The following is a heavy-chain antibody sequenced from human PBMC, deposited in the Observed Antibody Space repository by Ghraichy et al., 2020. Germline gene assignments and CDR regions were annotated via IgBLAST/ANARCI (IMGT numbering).Heavy chain of an antibody. Sequence: GGSLRLSCAASGFTFSSYEMNWVRQAPGKGLEWVSYISSSGSTIYYADSVKGRFTISRDNAKNSLYLQMNSLRAEDTAVYYCARDRGQWQYYYYYMDVWGKGTTVTVSS. J-gene: IGHJ6*03. V-gene: IGHV3-48*03. D-gene: IGHD6-19*01. CDR3: ARDRGQWQYYYYYMDV. CDR1: GFTFSSYE. CDR2: ISSSGSTI.